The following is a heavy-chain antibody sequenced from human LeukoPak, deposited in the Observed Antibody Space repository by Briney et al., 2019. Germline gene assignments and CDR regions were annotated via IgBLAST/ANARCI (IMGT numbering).Heavy chain of an antibody. V-gene: IGHV1-18*01. J-gene: IGHJ4*02. D-gene: IGHD3-10*01. Sequence: ASVKVSCNASGYTFTSYGISRVRQAPGQGLEWMGWSSAYNGNTNYAQELQGRVTMTTDTSTSTAYMELRSLRSDDTAVYYCARGAYYYGPGSYWIDYWGQGTLVTVSS. CDR2: SSAYNGNT. CDR3: ARGAYYYGPGSYWIDY. CDR1: GYTFTSYG.